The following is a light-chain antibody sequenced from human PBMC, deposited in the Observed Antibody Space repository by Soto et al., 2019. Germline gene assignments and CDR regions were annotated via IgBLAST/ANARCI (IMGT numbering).Light chain of an antibody. CDR3: LXHKSYPFT. Sequence: DIQMTQSPSSLSASVGDRVTITCRASQGIRNDLVWYQQKPGEAPKRLIYAASVLQTGVPSRFSGSGSGTEFTLTISSLQPXXXASXYXLXHKSYPFTFGPGTKVDIK. CDR2: AAS. J-gene: IGKJ3*01. V-gene: IGKV1-17*01. CDR1: QGIRND.